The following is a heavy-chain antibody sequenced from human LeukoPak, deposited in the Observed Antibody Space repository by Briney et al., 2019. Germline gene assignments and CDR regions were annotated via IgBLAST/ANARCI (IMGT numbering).Heavy chain of an antibody. V-gene: IGHV3-23*01. CDR2: ISGSGGST. D-gene: IGHD3-3*01. CDR1: GFTFSSYA. CDR3: AKDWDYDFWSGYTPRDY. Sequence: GGSLRLFCAASGFTFSSYAMSWVRQAPGKGLEWVSAISGSGGSTYYADSVKGRFTISRDNSKNTLYLQMNSLRAEDTAVYYCAKDWDYDFWSGYTPRDYWGQGTLVTVSS. J-gene: IGHJ4*02.